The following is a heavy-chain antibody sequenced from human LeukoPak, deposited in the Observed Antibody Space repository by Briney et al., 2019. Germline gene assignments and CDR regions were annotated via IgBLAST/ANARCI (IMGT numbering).Heavy chain of an antibody. CDR2: IWYDGSKK. CDR1: GFTFSSYG. CDR3: ARGPNYDFWSGRGYYGMDV. J-gene: IGHJ6*02. Sequence: PGGSLRLSCAASGFTFSSYGMHWVRQAPGKGLEWVAVIWYDGSKKYYADSVKGRFTISRDNSKNTLYLQMNSLRAEDTAVYYCARGPNYDFWSGRGYYGMDVWGQGTTVTVSS. V-gene: IGHV3-33*01. D-gene: IGHD3-3*01.